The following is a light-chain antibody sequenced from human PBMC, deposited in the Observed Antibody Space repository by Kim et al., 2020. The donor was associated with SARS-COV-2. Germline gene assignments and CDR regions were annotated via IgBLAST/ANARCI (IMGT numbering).Light chain of an antibody. CDR3: QQSTSYPIT. CDR1: QGISSR. Sequence: LSASVGVRVIITCRASQGISSRLAWYQQEPGKAPKLLIYLASTLQSGVPSRFSGSGSATEFTLTVSSLQPEDFATYYCQQSTSYPITFGGGTKVDIK. J-gene: IGKJ4*01. V-gene: IGKV1-9*01. CDR2: LAS.